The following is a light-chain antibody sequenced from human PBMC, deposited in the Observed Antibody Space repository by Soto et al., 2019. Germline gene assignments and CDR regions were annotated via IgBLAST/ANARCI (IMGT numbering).Light chain of an antibody. V-gene: IGKV3-20*01. J-gene: IGKJ1*01. CDR3: QQYGSSPRT. CDR2: GAS. CDR1: HSVSSSY. Sequence: EIVLTQSPGTLSFSPGERATLSCGASHSVSSSYLAWYQQKPGQAPRLLIYGASSRATGIPDRFSGSGSGTDFTLTISRLEPEDFAVYYCQQYGSSPRTFGQGTKVDIK.